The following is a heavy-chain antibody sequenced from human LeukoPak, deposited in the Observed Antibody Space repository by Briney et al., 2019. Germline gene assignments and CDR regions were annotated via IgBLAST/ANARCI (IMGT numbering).Heavy chain of an antibody. CDR3: ARAESAQLCDY. Sequence: SETLSLTCTVSGYSISSGYYWAWIRQPPGKGLEWIGSIYHSGSTYYNPSLKSRVTISVDTSKNQFSLKLSSVTAADTAVYYCARAESAQLCDYWGQGTLVTVSS. CDR1: GYSISSGYY. CDR2: IYHSGST. V-gene: IGHV4-38-2*02. J-gene: IGHJ4*02. D-gene: IGHD5-18*01.